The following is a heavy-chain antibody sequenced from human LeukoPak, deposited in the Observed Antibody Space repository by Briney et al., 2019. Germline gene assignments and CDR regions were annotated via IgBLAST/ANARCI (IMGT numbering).Heavy chain of an antibody. Sequence: SETLSLTCAVSGYSISSSSYYWGWIRQPPGKGLEWIGSIYYSGSTYYNPSLKSRVTISVDTSKNQFSLKLSSVTAADTAVYYCARHFDILTGLFAFDDAFDIWGQGTMVTVSS. D-gene: IGHD3-9*01. CDR1: GYSISSSSYY. J-gene: IGHJ3*02. V-gene: IGHV4-39*01. CDR2: IYYSGST. CDR3: ARHFDILTGLFAFDDAFDI.